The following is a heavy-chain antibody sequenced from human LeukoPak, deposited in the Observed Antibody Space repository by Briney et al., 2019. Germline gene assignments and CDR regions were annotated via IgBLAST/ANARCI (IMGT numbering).Heavy chain of an antibody. CDR1: GFTFSSYG. CDR2: ISYDGSNK. Sequence: GGSLRLSCAASGFTFSSYGMHWVRQTPGMGLEWVAVISYDGSNKYYADSVKGRFTISRDNSKNTLYLQMNSLRAEDTAVYYRAKDDFGDYGDAFEIWGQGTMVTVSS. D-gene: IGHD4-17*01. J-gene: IGHJ3*02. CDR3: AKDDFGDYGDAFEI. V-gene: IGHV3-30*18.